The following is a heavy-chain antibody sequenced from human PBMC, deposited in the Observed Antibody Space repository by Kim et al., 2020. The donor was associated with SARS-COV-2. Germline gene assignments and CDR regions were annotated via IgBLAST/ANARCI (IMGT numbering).Heavy chain of an antibody. D-gene: IGHD6-13*01. J-gene: IGHJ4*02. V-gene: IGHV1-69*01. CDR3: AREIAAAGMYY. CDR2: A. Sequence: ANYAQKFQGRVTITADESTSTAYMELSSLRSEDTAVYYCAREIAAAGMYYWGQGTLVTVSS.